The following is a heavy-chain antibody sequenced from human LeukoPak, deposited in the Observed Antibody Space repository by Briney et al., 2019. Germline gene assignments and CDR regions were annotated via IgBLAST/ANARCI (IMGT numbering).Heavy chain of an antibody. V-gene: IGHV3-11*01. D-gene: IGHD3/OR15-3a*01. CDR2: ISSRGDTI. Sequence: GGSLRLSCTASGFSFSDNFMGWLRQSPGKGLEWVSYISSRGDTIHYSDVVKGRFSISRDNSKRSLYLQMNRLKIDDTAVYYCARGGPGWTFNRWGQGTLVSVSS. CDR3: ARGGPGWTFNR. CDR1: GFSFSDNF. J-gene: IGHJ5*02.